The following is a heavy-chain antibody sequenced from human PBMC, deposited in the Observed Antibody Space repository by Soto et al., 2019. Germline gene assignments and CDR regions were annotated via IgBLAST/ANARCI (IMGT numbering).Heavy chain of an antibody. D-gene: IGHD5-18*01. CDR3: ASGVLLGYSYPGYGMDV. V-gene: IGHV1-69*12. Sequence: QVQLVQSGAEVKKPGSSVKVSCKASGGTFSSYAISWVRQAPGQGLEWMGGIIPIFGTANYAQKFQGRVTITADESTSTAYMELSSLRSEDTAVYYCASGVLLGYSYPGYGMDVWGQGTTVTVSS. CDR2: IIPIFGTA. CDR1: GGTFSSYA. J-gene: IGHJ6*02.